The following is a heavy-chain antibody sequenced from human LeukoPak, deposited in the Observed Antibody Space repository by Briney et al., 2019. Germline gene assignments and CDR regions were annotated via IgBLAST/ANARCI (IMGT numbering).Heavy chain of an antibody. CDR3: AKVMIDIVVVPAAIRGGSFDY. D-gene: IGHD2-2*02. CDR1: GFTFSSYA. Sequence: PGGSLRLSCAASGFTFSSYAISWVRQAPGKGLEWVSAISGSGGSTYYADSVKGRFTISRDNSKNTLYLQMNSLRAEDTAVYYCAKVMIDIVVVPAAIRGGSFDYWGQGTLVTVSS. V-gene: IGHV3-23*01. J-gene: IGHJ4*02. CDR2: ISGSGGST.